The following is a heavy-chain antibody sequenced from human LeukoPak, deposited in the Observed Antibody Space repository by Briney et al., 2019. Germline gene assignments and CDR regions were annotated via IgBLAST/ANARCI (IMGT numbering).Heavy chain of an antibody. D-gene: IGHD3-22*01. CDR3: ATLDSYYDNSGRPLVPD. V-gene: IGHV1-24*01. Sequence: ASVKVSCNISGYTLTDVSMHWVRQAPGKGLEWMGGFNREDDEAIYAPHFQGRVTVTEDTSTDTAYMELSSLRSEDTAVYYCATLDSYYDNSGRPLVPDWGQGTLVTVSS. J-gene: IGHJ4*02. CDR2: FNREDDEA. CDR1: GYTLTDVS.